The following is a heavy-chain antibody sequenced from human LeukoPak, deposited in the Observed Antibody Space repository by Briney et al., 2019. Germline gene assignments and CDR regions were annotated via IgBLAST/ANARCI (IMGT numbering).Heavy chain of an antibody. J-gene: IGHJ4*02. CDR3: ARDGYNQYYFDY. CDR2: ISNSDSSI. D-gene: IGHD5-24*01. V-gene: IGHV3-11*04. Sequence: GGSLRLSCAASGILFSDYYMSWIRQAPGKGLEWVSYISNSDSSIYYADSVKGRFTISRDNANKSLFLQMNSLRAEDTAVYYCARDGYNQYYFDYWGQGTLVTVSS. CDR1: GILFSDYY.